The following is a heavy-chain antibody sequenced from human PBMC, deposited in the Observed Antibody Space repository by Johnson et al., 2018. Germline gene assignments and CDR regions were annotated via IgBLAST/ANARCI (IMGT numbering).Heavy chain of an antibody. CDR3: ARGPSNDHVYFFDHMDV. Sequence: QVQLVQSGAEVKKXGASVKVSCKASGYTFTNYDINWVRQATGHGLEWMGWVNPNSGNTGYAQKFQGRVTMTRNTSITTAYLELNSLRSEDTAMYYGARGPSNDHVYFFDHMDVWGQGTTVTVSS. J-gene: IGHJ6*03. D-gene: IGHD1-14*01. V-gene: IGHV1-8*01. CDR2: VNPNSGNT. CDR1: GYTFTNYD.